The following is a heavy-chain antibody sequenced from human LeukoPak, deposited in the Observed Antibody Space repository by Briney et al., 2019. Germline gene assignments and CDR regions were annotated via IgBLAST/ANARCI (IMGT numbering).Heavy chain of an antibody. V-gene: IGHV4-34*01. Sequence: PSETLSLTCAVYGGSFSGYYWGRIRQPPGKGLEWIGNIYYSGSTYYNPSLKSRVTISLDTSKNQFSLKLSSVTAADTAVYYCASVRRGFGESSKYYAYYYMGVWGKGTTVTISS. CDR1: GGSFSGYY. CDR2: IYYSGST. J-gene: IGHJ6*03. CDR3: ASVRRGFGESSKYYAYYYMGV. D-gene: IGHD3-10*01.